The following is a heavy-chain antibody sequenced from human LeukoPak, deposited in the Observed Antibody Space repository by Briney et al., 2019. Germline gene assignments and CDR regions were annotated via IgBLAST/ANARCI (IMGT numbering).Heavy chain of an antibody. V-gene: IGHV3-21*01. J-gene: IGHJ4*02. Sequence: KPGGSLRLSCAASGFTFSSCVMNWVRQAPGKGLEWVSSINTDSSYIYYADSVKGRFTISRDNAKNSLYLQMNSLSAEDTAIYYCARQAPGERYSLDYWGQGTLVTVSS. CDR1: GFTFSSCV. D-gene: IGHD3-10*01. CDR2: INTDSSYI. CDR3: ARQAPGERYSLDY.